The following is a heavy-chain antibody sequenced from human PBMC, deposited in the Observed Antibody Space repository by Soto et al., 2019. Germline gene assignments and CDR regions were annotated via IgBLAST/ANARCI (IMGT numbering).Heavy chain of an antibody. V-gene: IGHV1-69*06. CDR3: ERLGGGYARSGHY. CDR2: IIPIFGTA. D-gene: IGHD5-12*01. J-gene: IGHJ4*02. Sequence: QVQLVQSGAEVKKPGSSVKVSCKASGGTFSSYAISWVRQAPGQGLESMGGIIPIFGTANYAQKFQGRVTITADKSPSKAYMELSSLKSEDTDVYYCERLGGGYARSGHYWGQGTLVTVSS. CDR1: GGTFSSYA.